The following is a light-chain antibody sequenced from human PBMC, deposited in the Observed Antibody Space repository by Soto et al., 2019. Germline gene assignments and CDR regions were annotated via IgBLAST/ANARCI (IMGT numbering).Light chain of an antibody. CDR2: SAS. Sequence: EIMMTQSPATVSMSPGERATLSCRASQSVRNHLAWYQHKPGQVPRLLIYSASTRATGIPARFSGSGSETEFTLTISSLQSEDSAVYYCQQYDVLPPITFGQGTRLEIK. CDR1: QSVRNH. V-gene: IGKV3-15*01. J-gene: IGKJ5*01. CDR3: QQYDVLPPIT.